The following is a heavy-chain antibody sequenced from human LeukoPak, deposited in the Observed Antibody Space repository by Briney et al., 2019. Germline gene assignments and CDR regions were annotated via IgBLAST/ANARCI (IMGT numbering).Heavy chain of an antibody. V-gene: IGHV1-2*02. CDR2: INPNSGGT. CDR1: GYNLTGYY. J-gene: IGHJ3*01. Sequence: ASVKVSCKASGYNLTGYYLHWLRQPAGQGLEWMGLINPNSGGTSNPRNFQGRVTMTRDTSISTVYMELSRLRSDDTAVYYCARTSALDVWGQGTMVTVSS. CDR3: ARTSALDV.